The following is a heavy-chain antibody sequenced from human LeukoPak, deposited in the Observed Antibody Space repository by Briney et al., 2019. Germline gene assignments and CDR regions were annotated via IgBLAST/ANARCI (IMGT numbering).Heavy chain of an antibody. Sequence: GSSVKVSCKASGYTFTSYYMHGVRQAPGQGLEGMGIISPRGASTTYAQNFQGRVTMTRDMSTSTIYMELSSLKSEDTAVYYCARGSSRSPRDAFDIWGQGTMVTVSS. J-gene: IGHJ3*02. V-gene: IGHV1-46*01. CDR1: GYTFTSYY. CDR2: ISPRGAST. CDR3: ARGSSRSPRDAFDI.